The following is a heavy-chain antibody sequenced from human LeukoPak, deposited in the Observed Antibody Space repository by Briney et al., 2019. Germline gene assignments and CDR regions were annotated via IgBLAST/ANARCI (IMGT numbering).Heavy chain of an antibody. J-gene: IGHJ6*02. V-gene: IGHV3-7*01. Sequence: GGSLRLSCAASGFTFSSYWMSWVRQAPGKGLEWVANIKQDGSEKYYVDSVKGRFTISRDNAKNSLYLQMNSLSAEDTAVSYCARVGLYDFWSAYGMDVWGQGTTVTVSS. CDR3: ARVGLYDFWSAYGMDV. D-gene: IGHD3-3*01. CDR2: IKQDGSEK. CDR1: GFTFSSYW.